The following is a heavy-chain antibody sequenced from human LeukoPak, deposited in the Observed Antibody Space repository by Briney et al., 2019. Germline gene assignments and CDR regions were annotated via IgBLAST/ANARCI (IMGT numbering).Heavy chain of an antibody. J-gene: IGHJ4*02. D-gene: IGHD5-24*01. CDR1: GYTFTSYY. CDR2: INPSGGST. CDR3: ARELHGDHADY. V-gene: IGHV1-46*01. Sequence: ASVKVSCKASGYTFTSYYMHWVRQAPGQGLEWMGIINPSGGSTSYAQKFQGRVTMTRDMSTSTVYMELSSLRSEDTAVYYCARELHGDHADYWGQGTLVTVSS.